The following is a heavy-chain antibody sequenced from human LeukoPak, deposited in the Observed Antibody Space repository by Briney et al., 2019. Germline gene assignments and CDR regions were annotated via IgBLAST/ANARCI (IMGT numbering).Heavy chain of an antibody. CDR2: ISAYNGNT. CDR1: GYTFTSYG. D-gene: IGHD2-21*02. CDR3: ARDMAYCGGDCYSGFDY. V-gene: IGHV1-18*01. Sequence: ASVKVSCKASGYTFTSYGISWVRQAPGQGLEWMGWISAYNGNTNYAQKLQGRVTMTTDTSTSTAYTELRSLRSDDTAVYYCARDMAYCGGDCYSGFDYWGQGTLVTVSS. J-gene: IGHJ4*02.